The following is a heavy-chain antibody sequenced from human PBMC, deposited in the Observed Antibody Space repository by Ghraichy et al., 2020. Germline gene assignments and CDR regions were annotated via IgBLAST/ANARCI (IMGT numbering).Heavy chain of an antibody. CDR2: IRAKAYGGTT. D-gene: IGHD3-22*01. Sequence: GGSLRLSCAASGFAFGDYAMSWFRQAPGKGLEWVGFIRAKAYGGTTEYAASVKGRFTFSRDDSKSIAYLQMDSLKTEDTAVYYCTRDLPTYYFYEGSVDWGQGTLVTVSS. V-gene: IGHV3-49*03. J-gene: IGHJ4*02. CDR1: GFAFGDYA. CDR3: TRDLPTYYFYEGSVD.